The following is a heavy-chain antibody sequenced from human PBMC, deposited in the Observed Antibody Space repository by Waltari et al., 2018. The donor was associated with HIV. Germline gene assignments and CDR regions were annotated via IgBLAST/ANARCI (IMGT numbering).Heavy chain of an antibody. CDR3: AKDDSTGSSGYYPFHY. V-gene: IGHV3-23*04. Sequence: EVQLVESGGGLVQTGGSLRLSVAASGFTFPHFAMNWVGQAPGKWLEWVSAISGSGGSTYYADSVKGRFTISRDNSKNTLYLQMNSLRAEDTAVYYCAKDDSTGSSGYYPFHYWGQGTLITVSS. D-gene: IGHD3-22*01. J-gene: IGHJ4*02. CDR2: ISGSGGST. CDR1: GFTFPHFA.